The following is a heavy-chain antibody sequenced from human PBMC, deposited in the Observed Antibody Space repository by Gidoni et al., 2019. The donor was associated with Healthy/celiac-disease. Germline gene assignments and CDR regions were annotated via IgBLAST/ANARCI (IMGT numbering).Heavy chain of an antibody. CDR1: GYSISSGYY. D-gene: IGHD3-22*01. Sequence: QVQLQESGPGLVKPSENLSLTCAVSGYSISSGYYWGWIRQPPGKGLEWIGSIYHSGSTYYNPSLKSRVTISVDTSKNQFSLKLSSVTAADTAVYYCARDWPDDSSGYYEGDYYYYMDVWGKGTTVTVSS. J-gene: IGHJ6*03. V-gene: IGHV4-38-2*02. CDR2: IYHSGST. CDR3: ARDWPDDSSGYYEGDYYYYMDV.